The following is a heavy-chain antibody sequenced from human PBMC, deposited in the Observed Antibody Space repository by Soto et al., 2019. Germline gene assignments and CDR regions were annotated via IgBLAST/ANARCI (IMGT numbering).Heavy chain of an antibody. Sequence: SETLSLTCAVSGASIRSGGYSWSWVRQPPGKGLEWIGYIYHGGVTFYNPALEGRGTITVDLSNNQFSLKLTSLTAADTAMYYCARHKALEMATMKRRYYYYGMDVWGQGTTVTVSS. J-gene: IGHJ6*02. D-gene: IGHD5-12*01. CDR1: GASIRSGGYS. CDR3: ARHKALEMATMKRRYYYYGMDV. V-gene: IGHV4-30-2*01. CDR2: IYHGGVT.